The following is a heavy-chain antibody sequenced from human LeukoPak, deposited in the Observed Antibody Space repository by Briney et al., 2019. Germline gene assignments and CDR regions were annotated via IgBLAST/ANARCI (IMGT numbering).Heavy chain of an antibody. J-gene: IGHJ4*02. CDR2: ISYSGST. CDR1: GGSINSYY. V-gene: IGHV4-59*01. Sequence: SETLSLTCTVSGGSINSYYRSWIRHPPGKGLEWIGYISYSGSTNYNPSLESRVTISLDTSKNQFSLKLSSVTAADTAVYYCARGGSLDYWGQGTLVSVSS. D-gene: IGHD3-16*01. CDR3: ARGGSLDY.